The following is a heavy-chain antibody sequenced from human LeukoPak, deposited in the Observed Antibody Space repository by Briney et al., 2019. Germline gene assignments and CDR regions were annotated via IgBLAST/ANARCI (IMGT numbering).Heavy chain of an antibody. CDR2: ISYDGSYK. V-gene: IGHV3-30*18. Sequence: VQPGRSLRLSCAASEFTFSTYGMHWVRQAPGKGLGWVAVISYDGSYKFYADSVKGRFTISRDNSKSTLYLQMNSLRAEDTAVYYCAKDRYSGLNTIDYWGQGTLVTVSS. CDR1: EFTFSTYG. CDR3: AKDRYSGLNTIDY. D-gene: IGHD6-13*01. J-gene: IGHJ4*02.